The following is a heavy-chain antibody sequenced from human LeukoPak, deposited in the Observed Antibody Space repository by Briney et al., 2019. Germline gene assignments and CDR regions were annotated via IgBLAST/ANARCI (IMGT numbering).Heavy chain of an antibody. CDR1: GFTFSSYS. D-gene: IGHD4-17*01. Sequence: PGGSLRLSCAASGFTFSSYSMNWVRQAPGKGLEWVSSISSSSSYIYYADSVKGRFTISRDNAKNSLYLQMNSLRAEDTAVYYCARDYGDLVGMDVWGQGTTVTVSS. CDR3: ARDYGDLVGMDV. CDR2: ISSSSSYI. J-gene: IGHJ6*02. V-gene: IGHV3-21*01.